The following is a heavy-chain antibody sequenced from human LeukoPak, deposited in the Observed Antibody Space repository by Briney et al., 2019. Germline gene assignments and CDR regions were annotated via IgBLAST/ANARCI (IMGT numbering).Heavy chain of an antibody. CDR3: ASELMDSSSSYTPY. CDR1: GFTFSSYS. D-gene: IGHD6-6*01. V-gene: IGHV3-21*01. J-gene: IGHJ4*02. Sequence: PGGSLRLSCAASGFTFSSYSMNWVRQAPGKGLECVSSISSSSSYIYYADSVKGRFTISRDNAKNSLYLQMNSLRAEDTAVYYCASELMDSSSSYTPYWGQGTLVTVSS. CDR2: ISSSSSYI.